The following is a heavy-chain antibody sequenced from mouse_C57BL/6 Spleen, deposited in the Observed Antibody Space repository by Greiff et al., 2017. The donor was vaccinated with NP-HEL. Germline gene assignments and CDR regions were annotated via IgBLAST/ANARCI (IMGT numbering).Heavy chain of an antibody. Sequence: EVQLQQSGPVLVKPGASVKMSCKASGYTFTDYYMNWVKQSHGKSLEWIGVINPYNGGTSYNQKFKGKATLTVDKSSSTAYMELNSLTSEDSAVYYCARYGGYHYFDYWGQGTTLTVSS. CDR2: INPYNGGT. CDR3: ARYGGYHYFDY. J-gene: IGHJ2*01. D-gene: IGHD2-3*01. V-gene: IGHV1-19*01. CDR1: GYTFTDYY.